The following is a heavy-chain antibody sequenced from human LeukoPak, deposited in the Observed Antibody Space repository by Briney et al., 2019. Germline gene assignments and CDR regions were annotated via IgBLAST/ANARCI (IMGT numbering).Heavy chain of an antibody. CDR3: ARSSYCTNGVCYAEYYFDY. Sequence: SETLSLTCAVSGGSITSGSYYWGWVRQSPEKGLEWIGSIYYSGSTYYNPSLKSRVTISVDTSKNQFSLKLSSVTAADTAVYYCARSSYCTNGVCYAEYYFDYWGQGTLVTVSS. CDR2: IYYSGST. J-gene: IGHJ4*02. CDR1: GGSITSGSYY. V-gene: IGHV4-39*01. D-gene: IGHD2-8*01.